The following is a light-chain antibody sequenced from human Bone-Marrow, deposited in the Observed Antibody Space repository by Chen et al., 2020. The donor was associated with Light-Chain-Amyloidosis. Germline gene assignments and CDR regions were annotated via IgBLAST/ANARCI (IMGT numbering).Light chain of an antibody. CDR2: RDT. J-gene: IGLJ2*01. CDR1: ALPTKY. V-gene: IGLV3-25*03. CDR3: QSADSSGTYEVI. Sequence: SYELPQPPSVSVSPRQTARITCSGDALPTKYAYWYQQQPGQAPVLVIHRDTERPSGISERFSGSSSGTTATLTISGVQAEDEADYHCQSADSSGTYEVIFGGGTKLTVL.